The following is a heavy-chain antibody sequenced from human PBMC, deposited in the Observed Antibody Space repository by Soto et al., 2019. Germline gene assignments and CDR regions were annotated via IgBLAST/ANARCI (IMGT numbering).Heavy chain of an antibody. CDR2: INPNSGGT. CDR1: GYTFTGYY. V-gene: IGHV1-2*04. Sequence: ASVVSCKASGYTFTGYYMHWVRQAPGQGLEWMGWINPNSGGTNYAQKFQGWVTMTRDTSISTAYMELSRLRPDDTAVYYCARDTPPSDGLHLGELSFSSRGPYYYMDVWGKGTTVTVSS. CDR3: ARDTPPSDGLHLGELSFSSRGPYYYMDV. D-gene: IGHD3-16*02. J-gene: IGHJ6*03.